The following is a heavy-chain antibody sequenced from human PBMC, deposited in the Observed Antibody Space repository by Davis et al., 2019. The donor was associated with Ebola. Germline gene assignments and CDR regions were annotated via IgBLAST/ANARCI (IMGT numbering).Heavy chain of an antibody. Sequence: SSVTVSCKASRYTFTSYGISWVRQAPGQGLEWMGRIIPILGIANYAQKFQGRVTITADKSTSTAYMELSSLRSEDTAVYYCARGDIVVVPAADNWFDPWGQGTLVTVSS. D-gene: IGHD2-2*01. CDR3: ARGDIVVVPAADNWFDP. V-gene: IGHV1-69*04. CDR1: RYTFTSYG. J-gene: IGHJ5*02. CDR2: IIPILGIA.